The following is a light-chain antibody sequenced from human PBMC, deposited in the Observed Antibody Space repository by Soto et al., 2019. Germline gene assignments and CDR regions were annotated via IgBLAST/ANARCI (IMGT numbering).Light chain of an antibody. V-gene: IGKV3-15*01. J-gene: IGKJ1*01. CDR1: QSVSNN. CDR3: QQYNNWPPWT. Sequence: ILMTQSPATLSVSPGERATLSCRASQSVSNNLAWYQQKPGQAPRLLIYDASTRATGIPARFSGSGSGTESTLTISGLQYEDLAVYYCQQYNNWPPWTFGQGTKVEIK. CDR2: DAS.